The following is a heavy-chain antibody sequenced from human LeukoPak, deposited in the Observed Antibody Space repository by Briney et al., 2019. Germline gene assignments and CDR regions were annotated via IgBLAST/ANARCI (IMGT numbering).Heavy chain of an antibody. CDR1: GFTFSTYW. D-gene: IGHD6-19*01. V-gene: IGHV3-7*01. CDR3: ARGRIAVAGTYIPSNWGPQLYYMDV. J-gene: IGHJ6*03. Sequence: QAGGSLRLSCAASGFTFSTYWMSWVRQAPGKGLEWVANIKQDGSEKYYVDSLKGRFTISRDNTKNSLYLQMNSLRAEDTAVYYCARGRIAVAGTYIPSNWGPQLYYMDVWGKGTTVTVSS. CDR2: IKQDGSEK.